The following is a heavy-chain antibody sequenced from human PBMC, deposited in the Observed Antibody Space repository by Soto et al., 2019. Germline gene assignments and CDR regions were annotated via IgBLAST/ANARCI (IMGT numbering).Heavy chain of an antibody. CDR2: IKQDGSDK. CDR3: ARFLRSGYYLDY. V-gene: IGHV3-7*01. Sequence: EVQLVESGGGLVQPGGSLRLSCAASGFTFSSYWMSWVRQAPGKGLEGVANIKQDGSDKYYVDSVKGRFTISRDNAKNSLYLQMNSLRAEDTAVYYCARFLRSGYYLDYWGQGTLVTVSS. D-gene: IGHD3-22*01. J-gene: IGHJ4*02. CDR1: GFTFSSYW.